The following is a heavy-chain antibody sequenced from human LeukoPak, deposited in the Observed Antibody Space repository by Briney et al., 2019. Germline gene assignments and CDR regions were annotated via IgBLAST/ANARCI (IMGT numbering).Heavy chain of an antibody. CDR3: ARCPTVDAAFDI. V-gene: IGHV3-23*01. Sequence: GGSLRLSCAASGFTFSSYAMNWVRQAPGKGLEWVSGIGYTGDSTFYADSMKGRFTVSRDTSNNTLFLQTDSLRAGEPALYCCARCPTVDAAFDIWGQGTMVTVSS. CDR2: IGYTGDST. J-gene: IGHJ3*02. D-gene: IGHD4-23*01. CDR1: GFTFSSYA.